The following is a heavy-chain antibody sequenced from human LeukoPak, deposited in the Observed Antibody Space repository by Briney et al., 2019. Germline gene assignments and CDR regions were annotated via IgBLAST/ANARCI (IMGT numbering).Heavy chain of an antibody. CDR1: GFTFSSYS. D-gene: IGHD2-15*01. CDR3: ARDPGYCSGGSCQYYYYYYMDV. CDR2: ISSSSSYI. J-gene: IGHJ6*03. Sequence: GGSLRLSCAASGFTFSSYSMNWVRQAPGKGLEWVSSISSSSSYIYYADSVKGRFTISRDNAKNSLYLQMNSLRAEDTAVYYCARDPGYCSGGSCQYYYYYYMDVWGKGTTVTASS. V-gene: IGHV3-21*01.